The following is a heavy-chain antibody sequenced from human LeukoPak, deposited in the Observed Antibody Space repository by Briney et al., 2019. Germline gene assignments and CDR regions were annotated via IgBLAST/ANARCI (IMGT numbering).Heavy chain of an antibody. D-gene: IGHD3-22*01. J-gene: IGHJ3*02. CDR2: IIPNSGAT. CDR1: GYTFTGYY. Sequence: VASVRVSCKASGYTFTGYYIHWVRQAPGQGLEWMGRIIPNSGATNYEQKFQGRVTMTRDTSINTAYMELSRLRSDDTAVYYCARDTSPREYYYDSSGYSPDAFDIWGQGTMVTVSS. CDR3: ARDTSPREYYYDSSGYSPDAFDI. V-gene: IGHV1-2*06.